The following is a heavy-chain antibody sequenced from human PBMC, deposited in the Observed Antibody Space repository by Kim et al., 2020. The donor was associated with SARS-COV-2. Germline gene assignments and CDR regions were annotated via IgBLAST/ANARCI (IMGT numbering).Heavy chain of an antibody. J-gene: IGHJ3*02. V-gene: IGHV3-74*01. CDR2: T. D-gene: IGHD1-26*01. Sequence: TNSADSVEGRFTISRDNARNTLNLQLNSLRGEDTAVYYCSRDLSGSQDMWGQGTMVTVSS. CDR3: SRDLSGSQDM.